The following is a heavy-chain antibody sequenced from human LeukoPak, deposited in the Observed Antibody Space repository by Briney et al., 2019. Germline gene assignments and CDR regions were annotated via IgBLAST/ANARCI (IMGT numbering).Heavy chain of an antibody. J-gene: IGHJ4*02. CDR3: ARVHIVTGTYFDS. V-gene: IGHV4-4*07. Sequence: SDTLSLICTIWGDLKSGYSWIGPRQPAGKELEWIGRVYSSGFTEYNLSLDGRVTMSIETSKSQFSLKLDSVTAADTAAYYCARVHIVTGTYFDSWGQGALVTVSS. CDR1: GDLKSGYS. CDR2: VYSSGFT. D-gene: IGHD3-10*01.